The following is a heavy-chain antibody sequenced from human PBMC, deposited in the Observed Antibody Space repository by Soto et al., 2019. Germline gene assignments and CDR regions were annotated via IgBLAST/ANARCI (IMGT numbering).Heavy chain of an antibody. V-gene: IGHV3-7*05. J-gene: IGHJ4*02. CDR2: ITEDGSER. CDR1: GFTCSTYW. D-gene: IGHD2-21*01. CDR3: VRVWFLDY. Sequence: EVQLVESGGGLVQPGGSLRLSCAASGFTCSTYWMSWVRQTPGKGLECVANITEDGSERYYVDSVKGRFPISRDNAKHSLYRHLNRPRGEDMAVYYCVRVWFLDYLGQGTLVTVSS.